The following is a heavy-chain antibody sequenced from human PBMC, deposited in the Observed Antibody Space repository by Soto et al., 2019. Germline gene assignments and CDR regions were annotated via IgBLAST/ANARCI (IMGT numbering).Heavy chain of an antibody. V-gene: IGHV3-30*04. D-gene: IGHD5-12*01. CDR2: VANDGGNT. Sequence: QVHLVESGGGVVQPGRSLRLSCVASGVIFSRYAMHWVRQAPGKGLEWVAAVANDGGNTYYVDSVKGRFTISTDSSSKMVYLQMNSLRPEDTAVYYCGRDFGGYGGRADSIDIWGQGTVVTVSS. CDR1: GVIFSRYA. CDR3: GRDFGGYGGRADSIDI. J-gene: IGHJ3*02.